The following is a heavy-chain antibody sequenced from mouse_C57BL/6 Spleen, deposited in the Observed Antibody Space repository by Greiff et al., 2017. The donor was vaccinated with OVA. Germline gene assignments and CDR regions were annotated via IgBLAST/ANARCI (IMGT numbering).Heavy chain of an antibody. CDR2: ISSGSSTI. CDR1: GFTFSDYG. V-gene: IGHV5-17*01. J-gene: IGHJ4*01. CDR3: ARNYGSSYAYAMDY. D-gene: IGHD1-1*01. Sequence: EVKLMESGGGLVKPGGSLKLSCAASGFTFSDYGMHWVRQAPEKGLEWVAYISSGSSTIYYADTVKGRFTISRDTAKNTLFLLMTSLRSEDTAMYYCARNYGSSYAYAMDYWGQGTSVTVSS.